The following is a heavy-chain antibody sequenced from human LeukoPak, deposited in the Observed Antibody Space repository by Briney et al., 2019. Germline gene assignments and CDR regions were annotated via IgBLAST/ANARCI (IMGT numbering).Heavy chain of an antibody. V-gene: IGHV4-4*07. D-gene: IGHD3-22*01. CDR2: VYAYGGT. J-gene: IGHJ3*02. CDR3: ARDRPYYSETSGATHASDI. Sequence: PSETLSLTCTVSGASVSNFYWTWVRQPAGKGLEWIGRVYAYGGTKYNPSLKSRLTILVDTSKNQLSLELTSVTAADTAVYYCARDRPYYSETSGATHASDIWGQGTMVTVSS. CDR1: GASVSNFY.